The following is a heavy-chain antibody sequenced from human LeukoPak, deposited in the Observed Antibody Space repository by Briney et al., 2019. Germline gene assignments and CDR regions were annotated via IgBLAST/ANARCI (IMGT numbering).Heavy chain of an antibody. CDR2: ISGGGEGT. Sequence: PGGSLRLSCAASGFTFSNYAMNWVRQAPGEGLEWVSGISGGGEGTFYADSVKGRFTISRDISKSTLFLQMNSLRVEDTAVYYCAKATGSYPSNPFDYWGQGTLVTASS. D-gene: IGHD1-26*01. J-gene: IGHJ4*02. V-gene: IGHV3-23*01. CDR1: GFTFSNYA. CDR3: AKATGSYPSNPFDY.